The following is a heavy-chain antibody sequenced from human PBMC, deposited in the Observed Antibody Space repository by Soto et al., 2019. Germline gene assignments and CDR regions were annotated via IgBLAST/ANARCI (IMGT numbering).Heavy chain of an antibody. CDR2: IWYDGSNK. D-gene: IGHD6-6*01. Sequence: GGSLRLSCAASGFTFSSYGMHWVRQAPGKGLEWVAVIWYDGSNKYYADSVKGRFTISRDNSKNTLYLQMNSLRAEDTAVYYCARWDSSSSGYYYYYYMDVWGKGTTVTVSS. CDR1: GFTFSSYG. CDR3: ARWDSSSSGYYYYYYMDV. J-gene: IGHJ6*03. V-gene: IGHV3-33*01.